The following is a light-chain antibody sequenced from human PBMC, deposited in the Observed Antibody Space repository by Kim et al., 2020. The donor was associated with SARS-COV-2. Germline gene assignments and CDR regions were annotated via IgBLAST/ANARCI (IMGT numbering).Light chain of an antibody. V-gene: IGLV2-8*01. J-gene: IGLJ1*01. CDR3: SSYVGSNNYV. CDR2: DVT. Sequence: GQSFTISCPGTTSDVGRFKFVSWYQQHPGKAPKLIIYDVTKRPSGVPDRFSGSKSGNTASLTVSGLQAEDEADYYCSSYVGSNNYVFGTGTKVTVL. CDR1: TSDVGRFKF.